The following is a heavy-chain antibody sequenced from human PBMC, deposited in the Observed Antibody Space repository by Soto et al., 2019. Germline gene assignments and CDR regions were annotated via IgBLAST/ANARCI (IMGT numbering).Heavy chain of an antibody. CDR3: TGEIGDYVGGGWFDP. CDR2: IKSKTDGGTT. J-gene: IGHJ5*02. Sequence: EVQLAESGGGLVKPGGSLRLSCAASGFTFSNAWMNWVRQAPGKGLEWVGHIKSKTDGGTTDYATPVKGRFTISRDDSKNTLYMQMNSLKTEDTGVYYCTGEIGDYVGGGWFDPWGQGTLVTVSS. CDR1: GFTFSNAW. V-gene: IGHV3-15*07. D-gene: IGHD4-17*01.